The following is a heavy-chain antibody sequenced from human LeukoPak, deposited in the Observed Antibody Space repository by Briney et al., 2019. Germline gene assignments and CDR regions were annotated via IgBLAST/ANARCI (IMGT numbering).Heavy chain of an antibody. V-gene: IGHV1-69*04. CDR3: ARSSSWYYYYMDV. D-gene: IGHD6-6*01. CDR2: IIPILGIA. Sequence: GSSVKVSCKASGGTFSSYAISWVRQAPGQGLEWMGRIIPILGIANYAQKFQGRVTITADKSTSTAYMELSSLRSEDTAVYYCARSSSWYYYYMDVWGKGTTVTVSS. J-gene: IGHJ6*03. CDR1: GGTFSSYA.